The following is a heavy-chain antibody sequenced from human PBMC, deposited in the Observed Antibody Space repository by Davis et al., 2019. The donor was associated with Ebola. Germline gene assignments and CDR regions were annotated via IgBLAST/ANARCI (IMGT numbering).Heavy chain of an antibody. D-gene: IGHD5-12*01. V-gene: IGHV6-1*01. J-gene: IGHJ4*02. CDR2: TYYSSKWYN. Sequence: HSQTLSLTCAISGYSVSSGGWNWIRQSPSRGLEWLGRTYYSSKWYNDYAVSVKSRITINPDTSKNQFPLQLNSVTPEDTAVYYCARGWLRTGLAYWGQGVPVTVSS. CDR3: ARGWLRTGLAY. CDR1: GYSVSSGG.